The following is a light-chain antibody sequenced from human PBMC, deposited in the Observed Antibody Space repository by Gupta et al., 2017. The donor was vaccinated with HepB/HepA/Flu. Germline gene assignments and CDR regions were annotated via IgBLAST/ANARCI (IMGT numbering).Light chain of an antibody. J-gene: IGKJ1*01. Sequence: DIQMTQSPSSLSASVGDRVTITCRASQGISNYLAWCRQKPGKIPQLLIYGASTLQSGVPSRFSGSGYGTYFTLTISSLQPEDFATYYCQKYRNARTFGQGTKVEIK. V-gene: IGKV1-27*01. CDR3: QKYRNART. CDR2: GAS. CDR1: QGISNY.